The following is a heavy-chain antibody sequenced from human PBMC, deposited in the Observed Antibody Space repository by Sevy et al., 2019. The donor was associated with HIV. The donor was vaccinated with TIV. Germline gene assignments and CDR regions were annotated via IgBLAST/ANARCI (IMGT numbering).Heavy chain of an antibody. V-gene: IGHV3-7*01. D-gene: IGHD6-13*01. CDR1: GFTFSSYW. Sequence: GGSLRLSCAASGFTFSSYWMSWVRQAPGKGLEWVANIKQDGSEKYYVDSVKGRFTISRDNAKNSLYLQMNSLRAEDTAVYYCAREGSSGWSYGVRVGGGRSYFDYWGQGTLVTVSS. CDR3: AREGSSGWSYGVRVGGGRSYFDY. CDR2: IKQDGSEK. J-gene: IGHJ4*02.